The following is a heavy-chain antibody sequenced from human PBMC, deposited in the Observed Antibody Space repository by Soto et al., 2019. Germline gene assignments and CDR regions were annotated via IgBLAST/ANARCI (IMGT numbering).Heavy chain of an antibody. V-gene: IGHV1-69*13. Sequence: GASVEVSCKASGGTFSSYASSWVRQAPGQGLEWMGGIIPIFGTANYAQKFQGRVTITADESTSTAYMELSSLRSEDTAVYYCARPIQYYYDSGYFYTWFDPWGQGTLVTVSS. CDR1: GGTFSSYA. CDR2: IIPIFGTA. J-gene: IGHJ5*02. D-gene: IGHD3-22*01. CDR3: ARPIQYYYDSGYFYTWFDP.